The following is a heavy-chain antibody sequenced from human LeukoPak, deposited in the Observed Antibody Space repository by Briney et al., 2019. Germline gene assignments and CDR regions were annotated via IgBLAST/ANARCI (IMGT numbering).Heavy chain of an antibody. CDR1: GGTFSSYA. J-gene: IGHJ1*01. Sequence: ASVKVSCKASGGTFSSYAISWVRQAPGQGLEWMGGIIPIFGTANYAQKFQGRVTITADESTSTAYMELSSLRSEDTAVYYCARAKSRIRLTEYFQHWGQGTLVTVSS. D-gene: IGHD3-10*01. V-gene: IGHV1-69*13. CDR2: IIPIFGTA. CDR3: ARAKSRIRLTEYFQH.